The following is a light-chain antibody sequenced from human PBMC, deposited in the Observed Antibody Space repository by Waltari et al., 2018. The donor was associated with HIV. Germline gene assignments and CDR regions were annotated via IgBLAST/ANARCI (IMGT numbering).Light chain of an antibody. V-gene: IGLV2-14*01. Sequence: QSALTQPASVSGSPGQSITISCTGTTSHVGGYQSVSWYQQHPGKAPKLMIYEFTHRPSGVSFRFSGSKSGNTASLTISGLQAEDEADYFCTSYTSRNTRVFGTGTKVTVL. CDR3: TSYTSRNTRV. CDR1: TSHVGGYQS. CDR2: EFT. J-gene: IGLJ1*01.